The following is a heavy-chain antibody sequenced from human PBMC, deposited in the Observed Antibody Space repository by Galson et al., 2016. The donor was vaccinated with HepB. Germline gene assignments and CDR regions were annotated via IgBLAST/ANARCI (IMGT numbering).Heavy chain of an antibody. J-gene: IGHJ4*02. V-gene: IGHV4-31*02. D-gene: IGHD4/OR15-4a*01. CDR1: SGGYY. Sequence: SGGYYWSWIRQHPGKGLEWIGYIYHSGSTYYNSSLKSRVSISVDTSKNQFSLKLNSLTAADTAVYFCARGGRKGLWGYYFDFWGQGTLVTVSS. CDR3: ARGGRKGLWGYYFDF. CDR2: IYHSGST.